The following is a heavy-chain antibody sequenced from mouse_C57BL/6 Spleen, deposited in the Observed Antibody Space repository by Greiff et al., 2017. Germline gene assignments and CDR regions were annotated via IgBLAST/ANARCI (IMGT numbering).Heavy chain of an antibody. V-gene: IGHV1-18*01. CDR1: GYTFTDYY. J-gene: IGHJ1*03. CDR3: ARPGTYWYFDV. D-gene: IGHD4-1*01. Sequence: EVQLQQSGPELVKPGASVKIPCKASGYTFTDYYMDWVKQSHGKSLEWIGDINPNNGGTNYNQKFKGKATLTVDKSSSTAYMELRSLTSEDTAVYYCARPGTYWYFDVWGTGTTVTFSS. CDR2: INPNNGGT.